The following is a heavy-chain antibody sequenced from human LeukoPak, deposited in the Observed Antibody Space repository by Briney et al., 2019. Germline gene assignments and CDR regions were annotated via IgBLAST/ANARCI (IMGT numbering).Heavy chain of an antibody. CDR1: GGTFSSYT. CDR3: ARASYYDSSGHHDFDY. J-gene: IGHJ4*02. D-gene: IGHD3-22*01. Sequence: SVKVSCKASGGTFSSYTISWVRQAPGQGLEWMGRIIPILGIANYAQKFQGRVTITADKSTSTAYMELSSLRSEDTAVYYCARASYYDSSGHHDFDYWGQGTPVTVSS. V-gene: IGHV1-69*02. CDR2: IIPILGIA.